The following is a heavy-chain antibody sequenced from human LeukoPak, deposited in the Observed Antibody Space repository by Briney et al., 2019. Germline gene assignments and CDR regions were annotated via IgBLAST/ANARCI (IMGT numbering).Heavy chain of an antibody. Sequence: PSETLSLTCTVSGGSISSSSYYWGWIRQPPGKGLEWIGSIYYSGSTYYNPSLKSRVTISVDTSKNQFSLKLSSVTAADTAVYYCARGHSDGYYYYYMDVWGKGTTVTVSS. D-gene: IGHD2-21*01. CDR1: GGSISSSSYY. CDR2: IYYSGST. CDR3: ARGHSDGYYYYYMDV. V-gene: IGHV4-39*07. J-gene: IGHJ6*03.